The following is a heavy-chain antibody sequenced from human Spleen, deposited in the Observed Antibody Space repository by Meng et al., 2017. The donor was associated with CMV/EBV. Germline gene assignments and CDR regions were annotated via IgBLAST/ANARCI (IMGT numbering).Heavy chain of an antibody. D-gene: IGHD2-15*01. CDR2: INTKSGGT. J-gene: IGHJ5*02. Sequence: ASVKVSCKGSGYTFSDYHIHWVRQAPGQGLEWMGWINTKSGGTNSAQNSQGRVTVTRDTSISTAYMELSRLRSDDTAVYYCARVGCSGGSCHPWFDPWGQGTLVTVSS. CDR3: ARVGCSGGSCHPWFDP. CDR1: GYTFSDYH. V-gene: IGHV1-2*02.